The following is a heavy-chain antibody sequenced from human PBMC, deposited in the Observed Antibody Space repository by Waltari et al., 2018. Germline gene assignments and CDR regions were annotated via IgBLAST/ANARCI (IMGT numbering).Heavy chain of an antibody. J-gene: IGHJ3*02. CDR3: ARAIMGLDYYGSGRDAFDI. CDR1: GGSISSSNW. CDR2: IYHSGST. D-gene: IGHD3-10*01. V-gene: IGHV4-4*02. Sequence: QVQLQESGPGLVKPSGTLSLTCAVSGGSISSSNWWSWVRQPPGQGLEWIGEIYHSGSTNYNPSLKSRVTISVDKSKNQFSLKLSSVTAADTAVYYCARAIMGLDYYGSGRDAFDIWGQGTMVTVSS.